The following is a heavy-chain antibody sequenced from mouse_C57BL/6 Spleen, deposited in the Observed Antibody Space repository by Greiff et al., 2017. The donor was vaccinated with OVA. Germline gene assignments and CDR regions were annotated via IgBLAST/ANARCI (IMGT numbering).Heavy chain of an antibody. Sequence: VMLVESGPELVKPGASVKISCKASGYAFSSSWMNWVKQRPGKGLEWIGRIYPGDGDTNYNGKFKGKATLTADKSSSTAYMQLSSLTSEDSAVYFCARRVYGAWFAYWGQGTLVTVSA. CDR2: IYPGDGDT. CDR3: ARRVYGAWFAY. D-gene: IGHD1-1*01. V-gene: IGHV1-82*01. CDR1: GYAFSSSW. J-gene: IGHJ3*01.